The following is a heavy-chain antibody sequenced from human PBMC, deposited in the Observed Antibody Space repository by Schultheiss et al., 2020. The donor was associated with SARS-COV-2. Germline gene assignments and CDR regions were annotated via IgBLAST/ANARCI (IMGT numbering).Heavy chain of an antibody. J-gene: IGHJ2*01. Sequence: GGSLRLSCAASGFTFSSYAMSWVRQAPGMGLEWVSAISGSGGSTYYADSVKGRFTISRDNSKNSLYLQMNSLRAEDTAVYYCARSERGYSYGTEPYWDFDLWGRGTLVTVSS. V-gene: IGHV3-23*01. CDR1: GFTFSSYA. D-gene: IGHD5-18*01. CDR2: ISGSGGST. CDR3: ARSERGYSYGTEPYWDFDL.